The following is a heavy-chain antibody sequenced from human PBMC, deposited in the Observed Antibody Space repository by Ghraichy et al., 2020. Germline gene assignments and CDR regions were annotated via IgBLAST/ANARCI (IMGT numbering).Heavy chain of an antibody. CDR2: INHSGST. D-gene: IGHD2-8*01. CDR1: GGSFSGYY. V-gene: IGHV4-34*01. Sequence: SQTLSLTCAVYGGSFSGYYWSWIRQPPGKGLEWIGEINHSGSTNYNPSLKSRVTISVDTSKNQFSLKLSSVTAADTAVYYCAPLELRPYRKGVYAIGYWGQGTLVTVSS. CDR3: APLELRPYRKGVYAIGY. J-gene: IGHJ4*02.